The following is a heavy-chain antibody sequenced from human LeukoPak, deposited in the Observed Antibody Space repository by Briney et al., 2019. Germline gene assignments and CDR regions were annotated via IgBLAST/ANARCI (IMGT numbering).Heavy chain of an antibody. CDR1: GFTFSSYG. J-gene: IGHJ4*02. CDR3: AKDGTGCGGDCYSDY. CDR2: ITYSGGNT. D-gene: IGHD2-21*02. V-gene: IGHV3-23*01. Sequence: GGSLRLSCAASGFTFSSYGMSWVRQAPGKGLEWVSAITYSGGNTYYADSVKGRFTISRDNSKNTLYLQMNSLRAEDTAVYYWAKDGTGCGGDCYSDYWGQGTLVTVSS.